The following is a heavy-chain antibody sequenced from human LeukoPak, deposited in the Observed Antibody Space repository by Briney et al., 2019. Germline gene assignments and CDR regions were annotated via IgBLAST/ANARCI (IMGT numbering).Heavy chain of an antibody. CDR3: ARADWVGSGHAGFYSDY. CDR2: IRLRDGGT. CDR1: GFTYNAYY. V-gene: IGHV1-2*02. D-gene: IGHD5-12*01. Sequence: ASVKVSCKASGFTYNAYYLYWMRQAPGQGLEWMGWIRLRDGGTIYAQRFQDRFIMTTDPSTNTASMELRSLTSDDTAVYFCARADWVGSGHAGFYSDYWGQGTLVTVSS. J-gene: IGHJ4*02.